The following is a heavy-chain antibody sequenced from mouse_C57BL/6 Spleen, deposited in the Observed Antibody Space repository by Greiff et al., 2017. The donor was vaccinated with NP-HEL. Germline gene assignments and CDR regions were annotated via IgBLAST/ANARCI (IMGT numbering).Heavy chain of an antibody. V-gene: IGHV1-80*01. J-gene: IGHJ2*01. D-gene: IGHD1-1*01. CDR1: GYAFSSYW. CDR3: ARFRYGSSSYYFDY. CDR2: IYPGDGDT. Sequence: QVQLQQSGAELVKPGASVKISCKASGYAFSSYWMNWVKQRPGKGLEWIGQIYPGDGDTNYNGKFKGKATLTADKSSSTAYMQLSSLTSEDSAVYFCARFRYGSSSYYFDYWGQGTTLTVSS.